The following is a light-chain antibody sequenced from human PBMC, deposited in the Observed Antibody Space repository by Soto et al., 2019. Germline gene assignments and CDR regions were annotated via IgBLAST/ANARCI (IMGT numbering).Light chain of an antibody. CDR1: QSLLHSNGYNY. J-gene: IGKJ3*01. CDR2: LGS. V-gene: IGKV2-28*01. Sequence: DIVMTQSPLSLPVTPGEPASISCRSSQSLLHSNGYNYLDWYLQKPGQSPQLLTYLGSNRASGVPDRFSGSGSGTDFTLKISGVEAEDVGVYYCMQALHTLFPFGHGTKVDIQ. CDR3: MQALHTLFP.